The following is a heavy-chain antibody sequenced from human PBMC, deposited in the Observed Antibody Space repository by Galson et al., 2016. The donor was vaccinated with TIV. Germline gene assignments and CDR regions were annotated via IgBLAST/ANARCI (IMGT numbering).Heavy chain of an antibody. D-gene: IGHD1-26*01. CDR3: AKGAKEHVYHAMDV. V-gene: IGHV3-9*01. Sequence: SLRLSCAAAGFTFDAYAMHWVRQAPGKGLEWVSGIHWSSSTTGYADSVKGRFTISRDNAKNSLYLQMNSLRGEDTALYYCAKGAKEHVYHAMDVWGRGTQVTVS. CDR1: GFTFDAYA. CDR2: IHWSSSTT. J-gene: IGHJ6*02.